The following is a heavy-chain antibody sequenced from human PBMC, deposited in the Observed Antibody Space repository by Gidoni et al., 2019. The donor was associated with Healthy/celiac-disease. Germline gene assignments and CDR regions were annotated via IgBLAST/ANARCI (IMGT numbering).Heavy chain of an antibody. CDR1: GYPFTSYY. CDR3: ARGYCSGGSCRDWFDP. V-gene: IGHV1-46*03. D-gene: IGHD2-15*01. CDR2: INPSGGST. J-gene: IGHJ5*02. Sequence: QVQLVQSGAEVKKPGASVKVSCKASGYPFTSYYMHWVRQAPGQGLEWMGIINPSGGSTSYAQKFQGRVTMTRDTSTSTVYMELSSLRSEDTAVYYCARGYCSGGSCRDWFDPWGQGTLVTVSS.